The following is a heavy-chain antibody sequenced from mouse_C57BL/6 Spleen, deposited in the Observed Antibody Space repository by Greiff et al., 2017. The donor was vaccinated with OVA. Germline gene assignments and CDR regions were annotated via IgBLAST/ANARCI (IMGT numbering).Heavy chain of an antibody. J-gene: IGHJ1*03. Sequence: EVKVVESGGGLVKPGGSLKLSCAASGFTFSSYAMSWVRQTPEKRLEWVATISDGGSYTYYPDNVKGRFTISRDNAKNNLYLQMSHLTSEDTAMYYCARDRVRHQAYFDVWGTGTTVTVSS. CDR1: GFTFSSYA. CDR3: ARDRVRHQAYFDV. CDR2: ISDGGSYT. V-gene: IGHV5-4*01. D-gene: IGHD1-2*01.